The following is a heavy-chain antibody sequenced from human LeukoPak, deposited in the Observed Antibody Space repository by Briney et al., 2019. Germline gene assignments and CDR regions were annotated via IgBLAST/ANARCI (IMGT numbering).Heavy chain of an antibody. CDR3: ARYSRGWSD. Sequence: PSETLSLTCTVSGGSISSSSYYWGWIRQPPGKGLEWIGSIYYSGSTYYNPSLKSRVTISVDTSKNQFSLKLSSVTAADTAVYYCARYSRGWSDWGQGTLVTVSS. CDR1: GGSISSSSYY. J-gene: IGHJ4*02. CDR2: IYYSGST. V-gene: IGHV4-39*01. D-gene: IGHD6-19*01.